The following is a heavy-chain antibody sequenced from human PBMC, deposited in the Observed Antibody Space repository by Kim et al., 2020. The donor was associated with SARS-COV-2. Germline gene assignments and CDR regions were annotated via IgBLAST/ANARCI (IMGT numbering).Heavy chain of an antibody. V-gene: IGHV1-69*13. CDR3: ARGGQWLAFDY. D-gene: IGHD6-19*01. CDR2: IIPIFGTA. J-gene: IGHJ4*02. Sequence: SVKVSCKASGDTFSSYAISWVRQAPGQGLEWMGGIIPIFGTANYAQKFQVRVTITADESTSTAYMELSSLRSEDTAVYYCARGGQWLAFDYWGQGTLVTVSS. CDR1: GDTFSSYA.